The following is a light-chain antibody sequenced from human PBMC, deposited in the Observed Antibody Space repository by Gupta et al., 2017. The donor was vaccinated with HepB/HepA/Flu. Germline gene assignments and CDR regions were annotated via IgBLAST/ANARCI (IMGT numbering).Light chain of an antibody. Sequence: DIQLTQSPSFLSASVGDRVTITCRASQGISSYLAWYQQKPGKAPKLLIYAASTLQSGVPSRFSGSGSGTEFTLTISSRQPEDFATYYCQQRNSYPRTFGHGTKVDIK. J-gene: IGKJ3*01. CDR2: AAS. CDR1: QGISSY. V-gene: IGKV1-9*01. CDR3: QQRNSYPRT.